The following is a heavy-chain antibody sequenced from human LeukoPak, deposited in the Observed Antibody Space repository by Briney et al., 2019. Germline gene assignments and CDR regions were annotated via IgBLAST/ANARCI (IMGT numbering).Heavy chain of an antibody. V-gene: IGHV4-30-2*01. CDR1: GGSISSGGYY. Sequence: PSETLSLTCTVSGGSISSGGYYWSWIRQPPGKGLEWIGYIYHSGSTYYNPSLKSRVTISVDRSKNQFSLKVSSVTAADTAVYYCARGGYSGSDWTTWGQGTLVTVSS. CDR2: IYHSGST. D-gene: IGHD5-12*01. J-gene: IGHJ5*02. CDR3: ARGGYSGSDWTT.